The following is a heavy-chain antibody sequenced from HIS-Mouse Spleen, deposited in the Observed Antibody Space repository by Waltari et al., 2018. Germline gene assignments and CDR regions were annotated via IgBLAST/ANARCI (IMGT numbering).Heavy chain of an antibody. J-gene: IGHJ4*02. CDR3: ARRRGWFDY. CDR1: GGSISSSSYY. Sequence: QLQLQESGPGLVKPSETLSLTCTVSGGSISSSSYYWGWIRQPPGKGLEWIGSFYYSGTTSNNPSLKSRVTISVDTSKNQFSLKLSSVTAADTAVYYCARRRGWFDYWGQGTLVTVSS. D-gene: IGHD6-19*01. V-gene: IGHV4-39*01. CDR2: FYYSGTT.